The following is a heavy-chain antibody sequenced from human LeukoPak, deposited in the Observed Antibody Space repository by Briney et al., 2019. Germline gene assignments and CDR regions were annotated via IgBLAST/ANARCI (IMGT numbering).Heavy chain of an antibody. CDR1: GYTFTGYY. Sequence: ASVKVSCKASGYTFTGYYMHWVRQAPGQGLEWMGWINPNSGGTNCAQKFQGRVTMTRDTSISTAYMELSRLRSDDTAVYYCARALYYDFWSGYLSDLRDYWGQGTLVTVSS. CDR2: INPNSGGT. D-gene: IGHD3-3*01. V-gene: IGHV1-2*02. CDR3: ARALYYDFWSGYLSDLRDY. J-gene: IGHJ4*02.